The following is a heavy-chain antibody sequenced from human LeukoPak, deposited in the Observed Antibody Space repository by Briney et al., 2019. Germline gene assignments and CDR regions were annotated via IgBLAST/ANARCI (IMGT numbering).Heavy chain of an antibody. V-gene: IGHV4-34*01. Sequence: SETLSLTCAVYGGSFSGYYWSWIRQPPGKGLEWIGEINHSGSTNYNPSLKSRVTISVDTSKNQFSLKLSSVTAADTAVCYCARGKRIGGYSYGSTPFDYWGQGTLVTVSS. CDR1: GGSFSGYY. CDR3: ARGKRIGGYSYGSTPFDY. D-gene: IGHD5-18*01. J-gene: IGHJ4*02. CDR2: INHSGST.